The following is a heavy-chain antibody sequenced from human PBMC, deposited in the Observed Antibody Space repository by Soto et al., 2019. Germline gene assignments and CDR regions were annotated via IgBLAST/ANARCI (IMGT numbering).Heavy chain of an antibody. CDR2: IDPSDSYT. D-gene: IGHD5-12*01. CDR3: TRHTGYDSSLDY. CDR1: VYTVTGHW. V-gene: IGHV5-10-1*01. Sequence: GESLKISCQGSVYTVTGHWISWVRQMPGKGLEWMGRIDPSDSYTDYSPTVQGHVTMSADKSINTAYRQWSSLQASDTAVYYCTRHTGYDSSLDYWGQGTLVTVSS. J-gene: IGHJ4*02.